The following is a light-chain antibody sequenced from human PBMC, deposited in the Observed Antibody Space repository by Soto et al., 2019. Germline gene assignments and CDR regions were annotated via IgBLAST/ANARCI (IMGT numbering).Light chain of an antibody. J-gene: IGKJ5*01. V-gene: IGKV1-33*01. CDR3: QQYDNLPIT. CDR2: DAS. CDR1: QDISNY. Sequence: DIQMTQSPSSLSASVGDRVTITCQASQDISNYLNWYQQKPGKAPKLLTYDASNLETRVPSRFSGSGSWTDFTFTISSLQTEDIATDYCQQYDNLPITFGQGTRLEIK.